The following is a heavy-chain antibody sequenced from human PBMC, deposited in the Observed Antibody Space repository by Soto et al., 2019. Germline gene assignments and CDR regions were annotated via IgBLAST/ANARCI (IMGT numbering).Heavy chain of an antibody. D-gene: IGHD5-12*01. CDR3: AREYGGYDFMPDHPRFDY. CDR2: IWYDGSNK. J-gene: IGHJ4*02. CDR1: GFTFSSYG. Sequence: PGGSLRLSCAASGFTFSSYGMHWVRQAPGKGLEWVAVIWYDGSNKYYADSVKGRFTISRDNSKNTLYLQMNSLRAEDTAVYYCAREYGGYDFMPDHPRFDYWGQGTLVTVSS. V-gene: IGHV3-33*01.